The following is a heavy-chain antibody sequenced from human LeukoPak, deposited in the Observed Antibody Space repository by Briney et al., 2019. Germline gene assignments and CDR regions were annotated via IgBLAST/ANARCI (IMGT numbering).Heavy chain of an antibody. CDR3: ARVTGYSSGWYLG. D-gene: IGHD6-19*01. Sequence: SETLSLTCTVSGDSISSSYWSWIRQPPGKGLEWIGYIYYSGSTNYNPSLKSRVTISVDTSKNQFSPKLSSVTAADTAVYYCARVTGYSSGWYLGWGQGTLVTVSS. CDR2: IYYSGST. CDR1: GDSISSSY. V-gene: IGHV4-59*12. J-gene: IGHJ4*02.